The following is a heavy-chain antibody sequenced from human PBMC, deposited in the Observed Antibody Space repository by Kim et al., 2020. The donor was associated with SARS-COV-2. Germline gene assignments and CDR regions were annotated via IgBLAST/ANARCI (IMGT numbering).Heavy chain of an antibody. J-gene: IGHJ4*02. Sequence: GGSLRLSCAASGFTFSSYGMHWVRQAPGKGLEWVAVISYDGSNKYYADSVKGRFTISRDNSKNTLYLQMNSLRAEDTAVYYCASEGGPVGAIFYWGQGTLVTVSS. CDR2: ISYDGSNK. D-gene: IGHD1-26*01. V-gene: IGHV3-30*03. CDR1: GFTFSSYG. CDR3: ASEGGPVGAIFY.